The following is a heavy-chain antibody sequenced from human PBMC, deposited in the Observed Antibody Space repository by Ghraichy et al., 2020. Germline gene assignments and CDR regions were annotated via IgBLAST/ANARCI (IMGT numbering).Heavy chain of an antibody. V-gene: IGHV4-38-2*02. Sequence: SDTLSLTCTVSGYSISSGYYWGWIRQPPGKGLEWIGSIYHSGSTYYNPSLKSRVTISVDTSKNQFSLKLSSVTAADTAVYYCARDGPTYYDFWSGYYPHPRYYYYGMDVWGQGTTVTVSS. CDR2: IYHSGST. D-gene: IGHD3-3*01. CDR1: GYSISSGYY. J-gene: IGHJ6*02. CDR3: ARDGPTYYDFWSGYYPHPRYYYYGMDV.